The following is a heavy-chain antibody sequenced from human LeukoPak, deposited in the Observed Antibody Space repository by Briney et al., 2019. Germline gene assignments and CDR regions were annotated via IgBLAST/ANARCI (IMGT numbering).Heavy chain of an antibody. V-gene: IGHV4-34*01. D-gene: IGHD3-10*01. CDR3: AIGGSKKRGGYYGY. J-gene: IGHJ4*02. CDR1: GGSFSGYY. CDR2: IKHSGST. Sequence: SETLSLTCAVYGGSFSGYYWSWIRQPPGKGLEWIGEIKHSGSTNYNPSLKSRVTISVDTSKNQFSLKLSSVTAADTAVYYCAIGGSKKRGGYYGYWGQGTLVTVSS.